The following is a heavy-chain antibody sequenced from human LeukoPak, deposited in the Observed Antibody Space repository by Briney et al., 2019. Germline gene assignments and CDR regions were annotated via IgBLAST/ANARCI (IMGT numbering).Heavy chain of an antibody. CDR2: ISYDGSNK. V-gene: IGHV3-30*03. Sequence: GGSLRLSCAASGFTFSSYSMNWVRQAPGKGLEWVAVISYDGSNKYYADSVKGRFTISRDNSKNTLYLQMNSLRAEDTAVYYCARSKAHDYVWGTERYYFDYWGQGTLVTVSS. D-gene: IGHD3-16*01. CDR3: ARSKAHDYVWGTERYYFDY. J-gene: IGHJ4*02. CDR1: GFTFSSYS.